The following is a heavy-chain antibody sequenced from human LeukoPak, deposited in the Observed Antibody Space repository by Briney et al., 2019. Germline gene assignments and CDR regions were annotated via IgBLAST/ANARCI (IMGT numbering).Heavy chain of an antibody. CDR2: ISGSGAST. CDR1: GVTFSSYA. D-gene: IGHD1-26*01. CDR3: AKQSGYVDY. Sequence: GGSLRLSCAASGVTFSSYAMSWVRQAPGKGLEWVSVISGSGASTYYTDSVKGRLTISRDNSKDTLYLQMNSLRAEDTAVYYCAKQSGYVDYWGQGTLVTVSS. J-gene: IGHJ4*02. V-gene: IGHV3-23*01.